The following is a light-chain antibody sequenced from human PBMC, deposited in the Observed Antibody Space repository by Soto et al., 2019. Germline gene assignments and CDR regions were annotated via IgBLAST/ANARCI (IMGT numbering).Light chain of an antibody. CDR2: VAS. Sequence: EIVMTQSPATLSVSPGERVTLSCRASQSVSSNLAWYQQKVGQAPRILIYVASTRATSIPARFSSSGSGTEFTLTISSLQSEDFAVYYCQQYNKWPLTFGGGTKVEIK. CDR1: QSVSSN. V-gene: IGKV3-15*01. J-gene: IGKJ4*01. CDR3: QQYNKWPLT.